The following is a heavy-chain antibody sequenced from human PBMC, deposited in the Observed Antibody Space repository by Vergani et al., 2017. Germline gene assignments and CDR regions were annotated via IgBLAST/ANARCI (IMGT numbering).Heavy chain of an antibody. CDR1: GGSISSYY. Sequence: HVQLRESGPGLVKPSETLSLTCTVSGGSISSYYWSWIRQPAGKGLEWIGRMYATGSTNYNPSLRSRVTMSVDTSKSLFSLKLSSVTAADTAVYYCARTEYSRAGPDYWGQGTLVTVSS. D-gene: IGHD6-6*01. CDR2: MYATGST. J-gene: IGHJ4*02. V-gene: IGHV4-4*07. CDR3: ARTEYSRAGPDY.